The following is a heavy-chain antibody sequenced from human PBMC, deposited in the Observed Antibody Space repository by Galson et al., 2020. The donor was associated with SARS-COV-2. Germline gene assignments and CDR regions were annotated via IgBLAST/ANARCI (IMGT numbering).Heavy chain of an antibody. V-gene: IGHV4-39*01. CDR3: ARQILTGYYSFYYFDY. J-gene: IGHJ4*02. D-gene: IGHD3-9*01. Sequence: SEPLSLTCTVSGGSISSSSYYWGWIRQPPGEGLEWIGSIYYSESNYYNPSLTSRVTMSVDTSKNQFSLKLSSVTAADTAVYYCARQILTGYYSFYYFDYWGQGTLVTVSS. CDR1: GGSISSSSYY. CDR2: IYYSESN.